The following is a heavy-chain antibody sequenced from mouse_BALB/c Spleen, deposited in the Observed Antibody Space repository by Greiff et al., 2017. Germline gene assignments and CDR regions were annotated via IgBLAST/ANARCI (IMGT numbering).Heavy chain of an antibody. V-gene: IGHV14-3*02. J-gene: IGHJ4*01. D-gene: IGHD1-1*01. CDR3: ARYWYGSSYAMDY. Sequence: VQLQQSGAELVKPGASVKLSCTASGFNIKDTYMHWVKQRPEQGLEWIGRIDPANGNTKYDPKFQGKAAITADTSSNTAYLQLSSLTSEDTAVYYCARYWYGSSYAMDYWGQGTSVTVSS. CDR2: IDPANGNT. CDR1: GFNIKDTY.